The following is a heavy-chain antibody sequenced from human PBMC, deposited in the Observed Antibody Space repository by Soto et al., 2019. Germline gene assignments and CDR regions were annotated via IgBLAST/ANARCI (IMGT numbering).Heavy chain of an antibody. J-gene: IGHJ6*02. CDR3: ARGGFYYYDMDV. Sequence: GGSLRLSCAASGFIFSSYWMHWVRQAPGKGLVWVSRINSDGSSTSYADPMKGRVTISRDNAKNTLHLQMNSLRVEDTAVYYCARGGFYYYDMDVWGQGTTVTVSS. CDR1: GFIFSSYW. V-gene: IGHV3-74*01. CDR2: INSDGSST.